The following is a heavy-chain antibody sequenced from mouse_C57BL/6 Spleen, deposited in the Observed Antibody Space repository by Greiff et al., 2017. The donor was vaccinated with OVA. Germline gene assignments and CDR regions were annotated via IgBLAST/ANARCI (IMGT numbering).Heavy chain of an antibody. Sequence: QVQLQQPGAELVKPGASVKLSCKASGYTFTSYWMHWVKQRPGQGLEWIGMIHPNSGSTNYNEKFKSKATLTVDKSSSTAYMQLSSLTSEDSAVYYCARSGLGQGYFDVWGIGTTVTVSS. V-gene: IGHV1-64*01. CDR2: IHPNSGST. CDR1: GYTFTSYW. CDR3: ARSGLGQGYFDV. D-gene: IGHD4-1*01. J-gene: IGHJ1*03.